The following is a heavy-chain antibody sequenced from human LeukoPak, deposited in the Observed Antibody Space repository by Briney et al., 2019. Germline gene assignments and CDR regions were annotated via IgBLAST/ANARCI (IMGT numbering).Heavy chain of an antibody. Sequence: GGSLRLSCAASGFIFSNYGMHWVRQAPDKGLEWVAVIYYDGRSKYYTDSVKGRFTISRDGSKNTLYLQMNSLRVEDTAVYYCAKDWGEGFDTSGPDYWGQGTLVTVSS. J-gene: IGHJ4*02. CDR2: IYYDGRSK. D-gene: IGHD3-22*01. V-gene: IGHV3-30*18. CDR3: AKDWGEGFDTSGPDY. CDR1: GFIFSNYG.